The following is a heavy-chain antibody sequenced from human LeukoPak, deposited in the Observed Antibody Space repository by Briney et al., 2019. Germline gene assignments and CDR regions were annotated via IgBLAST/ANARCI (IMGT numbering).Heavy chain of an antibody. Sequence: SQTLSLTCTVSGGSISSGSYYWSWIRQPAGKGLEWIGRIYTSGSTNYNPSLKSRVTISVDTSKNQFSLKLSSVTAADTAVYYCARGPHYYDSSGYYPYFDYWGQGTLVTVSS. CDR2: IYTSGST. V-gene: IGHV4-61*02. CDR1: GGSISSGSYY. D-gene: IGHD3-22*01. CDR3: ARGPHYYDSSGYYPYFDY. J-gene: IGHJ4*02.